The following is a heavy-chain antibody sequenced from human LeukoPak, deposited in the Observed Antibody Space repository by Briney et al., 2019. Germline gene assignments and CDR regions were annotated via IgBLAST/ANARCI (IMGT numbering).Heavy chain of an antibody. CDR3: AKEAALLWFGESNFDY. Sequence: GGSLRLSCAASGFTFSSYGMHWVRQAPGKGLEWVAVISYDGSNKYYADSVKGRFTISRDNSKNTLHLQMNSLRGEDTAVYYCAKEAALLWFGESNFDYWGQGTLVTVSS. D-gene: IGHD3-10*01. CDR1: GFTFSSYG. CDR2: ISYDGSNK. J-gene: IGHJ4*02. V-gene: IGHV3-30*18.